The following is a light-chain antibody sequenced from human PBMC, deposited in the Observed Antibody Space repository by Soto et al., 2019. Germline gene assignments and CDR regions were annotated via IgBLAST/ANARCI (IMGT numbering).Light chain of an antibody. CDR3: QQLKSYPIT. J-gene: IGKJ5*01. V-gene: IGKV1-9*01. CDR2: AAF. CDR1: QGLSSY. Sequence: IQLTQSPSFLSASVGDRVTITFRASQGLSSYLAWYQQKPGKAPNLLIYAAFTLQSGVPSRFSGSGSGTEFTLTISSLQPEDFATYYCQQLKSYPITFGQGTRLEIK.